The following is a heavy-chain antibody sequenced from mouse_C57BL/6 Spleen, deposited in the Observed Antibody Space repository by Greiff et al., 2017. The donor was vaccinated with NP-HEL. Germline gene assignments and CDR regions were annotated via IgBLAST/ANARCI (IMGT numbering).Heavy chain of an antibody. J-gene: IGHJ2*01. CDR3: ARPSTGGFDY. Sequence: EVQVVESGGGLVQPGGSLKLSCAASGFTFSDYYMYWVRQTPEKRLEWVAYISNGGGSTYYPDTVKGRFTISRDNAKNTLYLQMSRLKSEDTAMYYCARPSTGGFDYWGQGTTLTVSS. D-gene: IGHD1-1*01. V-gene: IGHV5-12*01. CDR1: GFTFSDYY. CDR2: ISNGGGST.